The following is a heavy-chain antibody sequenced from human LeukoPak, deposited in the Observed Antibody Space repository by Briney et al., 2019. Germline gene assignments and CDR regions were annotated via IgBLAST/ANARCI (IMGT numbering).Heavy chain of an antibody. V-gene: IGHV3-30-3*01. CDR2: ISYDGSNK. CDR3: ARPPPQGFLEWMNGHFDY. D-gene: IGHD3-3*01. CDR1: GFTFSSYA. J-gene: IGHJ4*02. Sequence: GGSLRLSCAASGFTFSSYAMHWVRQAPGKGLEWVAVISYDGSNKYYADSVKGRFTISRDNSKNTLYLQMNSLRAEDTAVYYCARPPPQGFLEWMNGHFDYWGQGTLVTVSS.